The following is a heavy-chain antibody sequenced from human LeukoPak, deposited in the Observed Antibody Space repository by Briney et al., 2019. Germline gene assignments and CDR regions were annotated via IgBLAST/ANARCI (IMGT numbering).Heavy chain of an antibody. J-gene: IGHJ3*02. Sequence: GGSLRLSCAASGFTFSSYEMNWVRQAPGKGLEWVSYISSSGSTIYYADSVKGRFTISRDNAKNSLYLQMNSLRAEDTAVYYCARVDFLPVEMATTHAFDIWGQGTMVTVSS. CDR3: ARVDFLPVEMATTHAFDI. CDR2: ISSSGSTI. CDR1: GFTFSSYE. V-gene: IGHV3-48*03. D-gene: IGHD5-24*01.